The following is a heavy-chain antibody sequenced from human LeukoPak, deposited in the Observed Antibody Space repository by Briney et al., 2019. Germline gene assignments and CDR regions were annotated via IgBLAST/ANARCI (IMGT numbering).Heavy chain of an antibody. V-gene: IGHV1-24*01. CDR1: GYTLTELS. CDR2: FDPEDGET. CDR3: ASDYGSGSYRGYYFDY. Sequence: ASVKVSCKVSGYTLTELSMHWVRQAPGKGLEWMGGFDPEDGETIYAQKFQGRVTMTRDTSISTAYMELSRLRSDDTAVYYCASDYGSGSYRGYYFDYWGQGTLVTVSS. J-gene: IGHJ4*02. D-gene: IGHD3-10*01.